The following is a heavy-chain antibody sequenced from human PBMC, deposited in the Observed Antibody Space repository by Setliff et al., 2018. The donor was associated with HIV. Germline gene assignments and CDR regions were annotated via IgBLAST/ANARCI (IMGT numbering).Heavy chain of an antibody. CDR1: GDSSSTGNW. CDR3: AARPAAEFFEH. Sequence: PSETLSLTCAVSGDSSSTGNWWSWVRQPPGKGLEWIGEIYHSGSTNYNPSLKSRVTLSVDKSNNQFSLKLTSVTAADTAVYYCAARPAAEFFEHWGQGTLVTVSS. V-gene: IGHV4-4*02. J-gene: IGHJ4*02. D-gene: IGHD6-25*01. CDR2: IYHSGST.